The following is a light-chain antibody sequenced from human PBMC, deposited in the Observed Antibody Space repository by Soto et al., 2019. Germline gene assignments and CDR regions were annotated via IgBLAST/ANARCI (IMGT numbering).Light chain of an antibody. J-gene: IGKJ5*01. V-gene: IGKV3-11*01. CDR3: QQGSNWPIT. CDR2: DAS. Sequence: EVVFRQSPATLCLSQGERATLSCRASESIRTYLAWYQQKPGQAPRLLIYDASTRATGIPARFSGSGSGTDFTLTSVSLEPEDFSIYYCQQGSNWPITFGQGTRWRL. CDR1: ESIRTY.